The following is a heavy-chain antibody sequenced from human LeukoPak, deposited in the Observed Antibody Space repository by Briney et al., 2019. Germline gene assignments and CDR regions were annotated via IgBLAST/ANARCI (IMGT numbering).Heavy chain of an antibody. CDR1: GYSFTNYY. CDR3: ARKRIAARAIDY. J-gene: IGHJ4*02. Sequence: ASVKVSCKASGYSFTNYYFHWVRQAPGQGLEWMGIIIPSSGNTGYAQKFQGRVTMTRNTSISTAYMELSSLRSEDTAVYYCARKRIAARAIDYWGQGTLVTVSS. CDR2: IIPSSGNT. D-gene: IGHD6-6*01. V-gene: IGHV1-46*01.